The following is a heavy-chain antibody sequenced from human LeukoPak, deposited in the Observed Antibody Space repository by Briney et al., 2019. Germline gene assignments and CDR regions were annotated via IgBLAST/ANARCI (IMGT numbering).Heavy chain of an antibody. J-gene: IGHJ4*02. CDR3: ATSVGDGYDSN. CDR1: GFTFSSYW. Sequence: PGGSLRISCAASGFTFSSYWMSWVRQAPGKGLEWVANIKQDGSEKYYVDSVKGRFTISRDNAKNSLYLQMNSLRAEDTAVYYCATSVGDGYDSNWGQGTLVTVSS. D-gene: IGHD5-12*01. CDR2: IKQDGSEK. V-gene: IGHV3-7*01.